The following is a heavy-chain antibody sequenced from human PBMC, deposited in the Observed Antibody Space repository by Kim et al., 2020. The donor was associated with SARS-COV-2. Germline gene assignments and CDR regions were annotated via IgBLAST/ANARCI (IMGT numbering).Heavy chain of an antibody. CDR3: AVDPLTGKKRKNWYFDL. V-gene: IGHV3-20*01. CDR2: INWNGGST. J-gene: IGHJ2*01. CDR1: GFTFDDYG. Sequence: GGSLRLSCAASGFTFDDYGMSWVRQAPGKGLEWVSGINWNGGSTGYADSVKGRFTISRDNAKNSLYLQMNSLRAEDTALYHCAVDPLTGKKRKNWYFDLWGRGTLVTVSS. D-gene: IGHD7-27*01.